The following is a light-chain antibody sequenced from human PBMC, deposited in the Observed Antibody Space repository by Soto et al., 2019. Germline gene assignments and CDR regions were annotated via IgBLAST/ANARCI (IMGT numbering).Light chain of an antibody. CDR3: SSFAGGNSYV. CDR2: EVT. CDR1: SSDVGSYHY. Sequence: QSVLTQPASVSGSPGQSVTISCAGSSSDVGSYHYVSWYQQHPGKAPKLLIYEVTKRPSGVPDRFSGSKSGDTASLTVSGLQGEDEADYYCSSFAGGNSYVFGTGTKLTVL. J-gene: IGLJ1*01. V-gene: IGLV2-8*01.